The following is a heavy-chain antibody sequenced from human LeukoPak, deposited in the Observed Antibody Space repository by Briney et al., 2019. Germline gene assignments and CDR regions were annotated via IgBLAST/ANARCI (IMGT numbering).Heavy chain of an antibody. CDR2: IYTSGST. CDR3: ARNGDYYDSSGYYSGYYFDY. Sequence: SETLSLTCTVSGGSISSYYWSWIRQPAGKGLEWIGRIYTSGSTNYNPPLKSRVTMSVDTSKNQFSLKLSSVTAADTAVYYCARNGDYYDSSGYYSGYYFDYWGQGTLVTVSS. CDR1: GGSISSYY. J-gene: IGHJ4*02. D-gene: IGHD3-22*01. V-gene: IGHV4-4*07.